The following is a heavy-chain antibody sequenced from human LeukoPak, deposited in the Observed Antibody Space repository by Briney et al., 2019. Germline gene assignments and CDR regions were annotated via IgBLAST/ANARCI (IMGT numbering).Heavy chain of an antibody. Sequence: GGSLRLSCAASGFTFSGYSMNWVRQAPGKGLEWVSYISSSSSIIYYADSVKGRFTISRDNSKNTLYLQMNSLRAEDTAVYYCAKLYDFWSGYYTNNWFDPWGQGTLVTVSS. V-gene: IGHV3-48*01. CDR1: GFTFSGYS. J-gene: IGHJ5*02. D-gene: IGHD3-3*01. CDR2: ISSSSSII. CDR3: AKLYDFWSGYYTNNWFDP.